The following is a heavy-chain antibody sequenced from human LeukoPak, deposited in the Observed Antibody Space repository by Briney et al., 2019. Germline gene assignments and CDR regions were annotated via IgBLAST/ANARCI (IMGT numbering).Heavy chain of an antibody. D-gene: IGHD6-19*01. Sequence: SGTLSLTCAVSGGSISSSNWWGWVRQPPGKGLEWIGEIYHSGSTNYNPSLKSRVTISVDKSKNQFSLKLSSVTAADTAVYYCARDRIAVAGTGAFDYWGQGTLVTVSS. CDR1: GGSISSSNW. V-gene: IGHV4-4*02. CDR3: ARDRIAVAGTGAFDY. J-gene: IGHJ4*02. CDR2: IYHSGST.